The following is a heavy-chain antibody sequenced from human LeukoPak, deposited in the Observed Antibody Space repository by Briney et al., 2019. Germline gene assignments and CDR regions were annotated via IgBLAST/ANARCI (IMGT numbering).Heavy chain of an antibody. V-gene: IGHV4-59*12. CDR1: GGSISSYY. D-gene: IGHD2-15*01. CDR2: IYYSGST. Sequence: SETLSLTCTVSGGSISSYYWSWVRQPPGKGLEWIGYIYYSGSTNYNPSLKSRVTISVDTSKNQFSLKLSSVTAADTAVYYCARNGVIVVVVAATRGFDYWGQGTLVTVSS. CDR3: ARNGVIVVVVAATRGFDY. J-gene: IGHJ4*02.